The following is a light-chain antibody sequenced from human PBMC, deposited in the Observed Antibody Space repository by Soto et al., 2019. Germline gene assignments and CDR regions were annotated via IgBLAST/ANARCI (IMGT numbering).Light chain of an antibody. CDR3: HHYGRSPGT. CDR1: QSVSTRS. V-gene: IGKV3-20*01. Sequence: EIVLTQSPGTLSLSPGERATLSCRASQSVSTRSLAWYQQKPGQAPRLLISGASTRATGIPARFSGSGSGTEFTLTISRLQPEDFAVYYCHHYGRSPGTFGQGTKVDIK. J-gene: IGKJ1*01. CDR2: GAS.